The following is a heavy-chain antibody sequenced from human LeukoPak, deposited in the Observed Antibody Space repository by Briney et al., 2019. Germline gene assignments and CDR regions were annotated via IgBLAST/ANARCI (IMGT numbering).Heavy chain of an antibody. CDR3: ARVGYCTKGVCINFDL. V-gene: IGHV1-2*02. J-gene: IGHJ4*02. D-gene: IGHD2-8*01. Sequence: ASVKVSCKASGYTFTGPYIHWMRQAPGQGLEWMAWINPNSGGTKYAQKFQGRVTVTRDTSTSTAYMELSGLRADDTATYYCARVGYCTKGVCINFDLWGQGTLVAVSS. CDR2: INPNSGGT. CDR1: GYTFTGPY.